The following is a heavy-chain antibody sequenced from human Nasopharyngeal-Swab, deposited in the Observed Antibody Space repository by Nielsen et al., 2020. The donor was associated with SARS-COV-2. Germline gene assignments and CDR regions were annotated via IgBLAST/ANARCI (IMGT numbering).Heavy chain of an antibody. Sequence: SVNVSCQAPGYTFTSYARNSVRQAPGQGLDWMGLINTNTWNQTYAQRFTRRFVFYLDTSVSTAYLQISSLKAEDTAVYYCAREHSGPMAYYYYGMDVWGQGTTVTVSS. CDR3: AREHSGPMAYYYYGMDV. V-gene: IGHV7-4-1*02. D-gene: IGHD5-12*01. CDR1: GYTFTSYA. CDR2: INTNTWNQ. J-gene: IGHJ6*02.